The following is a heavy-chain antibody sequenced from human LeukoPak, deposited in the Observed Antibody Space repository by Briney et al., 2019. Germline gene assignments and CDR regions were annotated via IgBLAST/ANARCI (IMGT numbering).Heavy chain of an antibody. Sequence: SQTLSLTCAISGDRVSSNTSTWNWIRQSPSRGLEWLGRTLYRSKWCYDYAVSVKSRITINPDTSKNQFSLQLSSVTPEDTAVYYCATEASGAYDAWGQGILVTVSS. CDR2: TLYRSKWCY. D-gene: IGHD1-26*01. CDR1: GDRVSSNTST. CDR3: ATEASGAYDA. J-gene: IGHJ5*02. V-gene: IGHV6-1*01.